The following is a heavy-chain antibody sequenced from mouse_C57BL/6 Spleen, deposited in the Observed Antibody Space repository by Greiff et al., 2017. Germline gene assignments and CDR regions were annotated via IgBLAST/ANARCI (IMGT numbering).Heavy chain of an antibody. D-gene: IGHD2-5*01. CDR3: AREGSNNGSAMDY. V-gene: IGHV1-4*01. CDR1: GYTFTSYT. J-gene: IGHJ4*01. Sequence: VQLQQSGAELARPGASVKMSCKASGYTFTSYTMHWVKQRPGQGLEWIGYINPSSGYTKSNQKFKDKATLTADKSSSTAYMQLSSLTSEDSAVYYCAREGSNNGSAMDYWGQGTSVTVSS. CDR2: INPSSGYT.